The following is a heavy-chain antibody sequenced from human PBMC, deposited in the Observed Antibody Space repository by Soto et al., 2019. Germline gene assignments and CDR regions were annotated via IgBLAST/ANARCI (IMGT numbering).Heavy chain of an antibody. Sequence: PGGSLRLSCAASGFTVSSNYMSWVRQAPGKGLEWVSVIYSGGSTYYADSVKGRFTISRDNSKNTLYLQMNSLRAEDTAVYYCATSTERDYYYYYGMDVWGQGTTVTVSS. J-gene: IGHJ6*02. CDR2: IYSGGST. CDR1: GFTVSSNY. D-gene: IGHD4-17*01. V-gene: IGHV3-53*01. CDR3: ATSTERDYYYYYGMDV.